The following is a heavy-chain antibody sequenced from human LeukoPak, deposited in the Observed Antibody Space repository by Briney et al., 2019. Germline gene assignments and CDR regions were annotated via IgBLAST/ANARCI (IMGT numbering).Heavy chain of an antibody. Sequence: SETLSLTCTVSGGSISSYYWIWIRQPPGKGLEWIGYIYTSGSTNYNPSLKSRVTISVDTSKNQFSLKLSSVTAADTAVYYCARPYTSGWYGAFAIWGQGTVVTVSS. CDR3: ARPYTSGWYGAFAI. J-gene: IGHJ3*02. V-gene: IGHV4-4*09. CDR1: GGSISSYY. CDR2: IYTSGST. D-gene: IGHD6-19*01.